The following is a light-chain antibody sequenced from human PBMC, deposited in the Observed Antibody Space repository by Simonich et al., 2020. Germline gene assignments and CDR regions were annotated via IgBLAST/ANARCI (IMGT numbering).Light chain of an antibody. J-gene: IGKJ1*01. CDR1: QSVLYSSNNKNY. Sequence: DIVMTQSPDSLAVSLGERATINCKSSQSVLYSSNNKNYLAWYQQKPGQHPKLLIYWASTRESGVPDRFSGSGSGTDFTLTISCLQAEDVAVYYCQQYYSTPQTFGQGTKVEIK. CDR2: WAS. V-gene: IGKV4-1*01. CDR3: QQYYSTPQT.